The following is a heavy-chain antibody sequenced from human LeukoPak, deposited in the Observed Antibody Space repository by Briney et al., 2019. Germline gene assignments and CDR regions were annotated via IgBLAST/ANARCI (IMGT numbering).Heavy chain of an antibody. CDR1: GFTFSSYA. J-gene: IGHJ5*02. CDR3: AKIPYDILTGYYHYNWFDP. V-gene: IGHV3-30*04. CDR2: ISYDGSNK. Sequence: GGSLRLSCAASGFTFSSYAMHWVRQAPGKGLEWVAVISYDGSNKYYADSVKGRFTISRDNSKNTLYLQMNSLRAEDTAVYYCAKIPYDILTGYYHYNWFDPWGQGTLVTVSS. D-gene: IGHD3-9*01.